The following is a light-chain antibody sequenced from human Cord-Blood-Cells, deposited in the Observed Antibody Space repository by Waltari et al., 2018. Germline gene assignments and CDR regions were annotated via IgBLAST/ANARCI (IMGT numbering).Light chain of an antibody. V-gene: IGKV1-39*01. CDR1: QSISSY. CDR2: AAS. CDR3: QQSYSTPFT. J-gene: IGKJ3*01. Sequence: EIKLTQSQSSLSASVGDRVAITCRASQSISSYLNWYQQKPGKAPKLLIYAASSLQSGVPSRFSGSGSGTDFTLTISSLQPEDFATYYCQQSYSTPFTFGPGTKVDIK.